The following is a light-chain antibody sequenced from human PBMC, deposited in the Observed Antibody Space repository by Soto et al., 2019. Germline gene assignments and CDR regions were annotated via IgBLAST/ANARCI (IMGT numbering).Light chain of an antibody. J-gene: IGKJ5*01. V-gene: IGKV1-12*01. CDR3: QQANSFPLS. Sequence: DIQMTQSPLSVSASVGDRVIITCRASQDIGYWLAWYQQKPGKAPKLLIYAALSLQSGVSSRCSGSGSGTNFTLTSNSLQPEDVAFYYCQQANSFPLSFGQGTRLEIK. CDR1: QDIGYW. CDR2: AAL.